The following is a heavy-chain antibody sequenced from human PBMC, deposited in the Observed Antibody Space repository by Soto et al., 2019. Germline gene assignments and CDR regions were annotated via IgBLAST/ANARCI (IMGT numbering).Heavy chain of an antibody. V-gene: IGHV3-72*01. CDR2: VRNKVNSYTT. CDR3: SRAGLLTTPYYTDY. D-gene: IGHD2-15*01. J-gene: IGHJ4*02. Sequence: EVQLVESGGGLVQPEGSLRLSCVASGFTFSDYYMDWVRQAPGKGLEWVGRVRNKVNSYTTEYAASVKGRFTVSRDDSRNSVYLQMNSLKTGDTAMYYCSRAGLLTTPYYTDYWGLGTLVTVSS. CDR1: GFTFSDYY.